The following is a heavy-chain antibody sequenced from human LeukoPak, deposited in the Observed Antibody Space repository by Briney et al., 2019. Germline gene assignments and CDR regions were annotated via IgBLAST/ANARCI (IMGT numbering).Heavy chain of an antibody. CDR3: AKDPRGYSGYDYGPLDY. CDR1: GFTFDDYA. D-gene: IGHD5-12*01. Sequence: PGGSLRLSCAASGFTFDDYAMHWVRQAPGEGLEWVSGISWNSGTIDYADSVKGRFTISRDNAKNSLSLQMNSLRAEDTAVYYCAKDPRGYSGYDYGPLDYWGQGTLVTVSS. J-gene: IGHJ4*02. V-gene: IGHV3-9*01. CDR2: ISWNSGTI.